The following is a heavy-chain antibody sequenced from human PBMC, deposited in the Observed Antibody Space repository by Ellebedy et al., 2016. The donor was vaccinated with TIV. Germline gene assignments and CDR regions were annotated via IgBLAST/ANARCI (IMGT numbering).Heavy chain of an antibody. D-gene: IGHD2-21*01. J-gene: IGHJ4*02. CDR3: ARVSCCGADCHSGDYYVDN. CDR2: IYYTGHT. Sequence: SETLSLTXTATGDSITSADFYWSWIRQPPGKGLEWIGHIYYTGHTFYNPSLKSRLTISLGTSKHQFSLKVSSVTAADTAVYYCARVSCCGADCHSGDYYVDNWGPGTLITVTS. V-gene: IGHV4-30-4*01. CDR1: GDSITSADFY.